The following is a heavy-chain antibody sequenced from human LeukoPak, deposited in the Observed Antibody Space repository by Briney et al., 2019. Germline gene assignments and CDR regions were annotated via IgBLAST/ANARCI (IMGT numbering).Heavy chain of an antibody. D-gene: IGHD1-26*01. Sequence: PGGSLRLSCAVSGFTFSSFGMHWVRQAPGKGLEWVAVIWFDGSNIYYADFVKGRFTISRDNSKSTLYLQMNSLRAEDTAMYYCARDRIESGSYFFDYWGQGTLVTVPS. CDR2: IWFDGSNI. V-gene: IGHV3-33*01. J-gene: IGHJ4*02. CDR3: ARDRIESGSYFFDY. CDR1: GFTFSSFG.